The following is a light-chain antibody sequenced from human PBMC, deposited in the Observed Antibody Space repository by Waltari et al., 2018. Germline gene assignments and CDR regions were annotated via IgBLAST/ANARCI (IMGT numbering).Light chain of an antibody. CDR2: DAS. Sequence: EVVLTQSPATLSLSPGERATLSCRASQSVNDYLAWYQQKPGQAPRLLLYDASKRATGIPARFSGSGSGTDFTLTISSLESEDFAVYYCQQRSNWPLTFGGGTKVEIK. CDR3: QQRSNWPLT. V-gene: IGKV3-11*01. J-gene: IGKJ4*01. CDR1: QSVNDY.